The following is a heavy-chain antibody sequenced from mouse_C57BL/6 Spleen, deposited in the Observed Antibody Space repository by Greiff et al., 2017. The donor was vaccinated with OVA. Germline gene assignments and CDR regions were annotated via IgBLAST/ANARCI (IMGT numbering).Heavy chain of an antibody. Sequence: LQESGAELVRPGASVTLSCKASGYTFTDYEMHWVKQTPVHGLEWIGAIDPETGGTAYNQKFKGKAILTADKSSSTAYMELRSLTSEDSAVYYCTRRGPVVADYWGQGTTLTVSS. CDR3: TRRGPVVADY. CDR2: IDPETGGT. D-gene: IGHD1-1*01. CDR1: GYTFTDYE. J-gene: IGHJ2*01. V-gene: IGHV1-15*01.